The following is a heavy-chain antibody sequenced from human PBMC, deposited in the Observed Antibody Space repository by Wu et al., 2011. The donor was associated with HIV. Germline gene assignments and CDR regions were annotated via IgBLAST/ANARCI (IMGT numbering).Heavy chain of an antibody. D-gene: IGHD4-23*01. J-gene: IGHJ4*02. V-gene: IGHV1-69*15. CDR2: IIPVSETT. CDR1: GGTFNLYT. CDR3: ARSAPLRWFLEY. Sequence: QVQLVQSGAAVKKPGSSVRVSCKASGGTFNLYTMNWVRQAPGQGLEWMGRIIPVSETTNYAEKFQGRVTITADESTSTVYMELSSLRSDDTAVYFCARSAPLRWFLEYWGQGTLVHRLL.